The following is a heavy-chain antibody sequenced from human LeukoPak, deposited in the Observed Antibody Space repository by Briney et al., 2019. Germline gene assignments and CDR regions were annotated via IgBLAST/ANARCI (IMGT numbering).Heavy chain of an antibody. CDR2: IKEDGTET. D-gene: IGHD5-24*01. CDR1: GFMFSSNW. Sequence: GGSLRLSCAASGFMFSSNWMSWVRLAPGKGLEWVANIKEDGTETYYVDSVKGRFAISRDNAKNSLYLQMNSLRVEDTAVYYCAKEGRSLQTYWGQGTLVTVSS. J-gene: IGHJ4*02. V-gene: IGHV3-7*03. CDR3: AKEGRSLQTY.